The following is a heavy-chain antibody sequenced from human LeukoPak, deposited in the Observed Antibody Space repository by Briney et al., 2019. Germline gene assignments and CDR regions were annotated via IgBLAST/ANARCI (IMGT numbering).Heavy chain of an antibody. J-gene: IGHJ4*02. D-gene: IGHD5-12*01. V-gene: IGHV3-48*02. CDR1: GFTFSSYS. CDR3: ARGNIVATRTLDY. Sequence: GGSLRLSCAASGFTFSSYSMNWVRQAPGKGLEWVSYISGSSSTIYYADSVKGRFTISRDDAKNSLYLQMNSLRDEDTAVYYCARGNIVATRTLDYWGQGTLVTVSS. CDR2: ISGSSSTI.